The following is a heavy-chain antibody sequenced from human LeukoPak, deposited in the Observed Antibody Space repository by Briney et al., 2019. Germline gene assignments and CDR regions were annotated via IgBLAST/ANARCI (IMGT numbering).Heavy chain of an antibody. Sequence: SETLSLTCTVSGGSISSGSYYWSWIRQPAGKGLEWIGRIYTSGSTNYNPSLKSRVTISVDTSKNQFSLKLSSVTAADTAVYYYARERYFDWLPFYYYYMDVWGKGTTVTISS. CDR1: GGSISSGSYY. D-gene: IGHD3-9*01. CDR3: ARERYFDWLPFYYYYMDV. CDR2: IYTSGST. J-gene: IGHJ6*03. V-gene: IGHV4-61*02.